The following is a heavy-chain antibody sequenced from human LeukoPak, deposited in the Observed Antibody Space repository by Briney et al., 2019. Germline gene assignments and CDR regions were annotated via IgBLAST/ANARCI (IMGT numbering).Heavy chain of an antibody. J-gene: IGHJ6*03. CDR3: ARTTEGGYTYGYFYYYYVDV. D-gene: IGHD5-18*01. V-gene: IGHV4-59*01. CDR1: GGSISSYY. Sequence: SETLSLTCTVSGGSISSYYWSWIRQPPGKGLEWIGYIYYSGSTNYNPSLKSRVTISVDTSKNQFSLKLTSVTAADTAVYYCARTTEGGYTYGYFYYYYVDVWGKGTTVTISS. CDR2: IYYSGST.